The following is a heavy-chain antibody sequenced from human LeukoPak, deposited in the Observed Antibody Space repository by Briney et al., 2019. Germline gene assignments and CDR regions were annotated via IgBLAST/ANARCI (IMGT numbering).Heavy chain of an antibody. J-gene: IGHJ4*02. Sequence: NTSETLSLTCTVSSASISTHYWSWLRQPPGKELEWIAYLRDTESTKDNPSLKSRVALSADTSKNQFSLRLTSVTAADTAIYYCATLKRGSVFGYFNFWGQGLLVTVSS. V-gene: IGHV4-59*11. CDR1: SASISTHY. CDR3: ATLKRGSVFGYFNF. CDR2: LRDTEST. D-gene: IGHD3-3*01.